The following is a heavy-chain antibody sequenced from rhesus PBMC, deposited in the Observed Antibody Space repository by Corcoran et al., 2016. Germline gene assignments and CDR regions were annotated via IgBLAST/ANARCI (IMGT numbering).Heavy chain of an antibody. J-gene: IGHJ4*01. CDR3: VRNYDYGSNFGY. D-gene: IGHD4-29*01. V-gene: IGHV4-122*02. Sequence: QVQLQESGPGLVKPSETLSLTCAVSGGSISTNYFYWSWIRQPPGKGLEWIGYIKDSGSTSSPPSLKSRVTISRDTSKNQFSLKLSSVTAADTAVYYCVRNYDYGSNFGYWGQGVLVTVSS. CDR1: GGSISTNYFY. CDR2: IKDSGST.